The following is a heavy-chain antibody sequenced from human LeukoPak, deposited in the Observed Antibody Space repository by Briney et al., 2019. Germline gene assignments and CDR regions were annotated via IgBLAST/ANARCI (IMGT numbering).Heavy chain of an antibody. CDR1: GFTFGKYW. J-gene: IGHJ4*02. CDR3: ARDQYDTWSRRGNFDS. Sequence: GGSLRLSCVASGFTFGKYWMSWVRQAPGKGREWVANIKLDGSEKNYVDSVKGRFTNSRENTENLLYLQMNSLRAEDTAVFYCARDQYDTWSRRGNFDSWGQGTLVIVSS. CDR2: IKLDGSEK. D-gene: IGHD3-3*01. V-gene: IGHV3-7*03.